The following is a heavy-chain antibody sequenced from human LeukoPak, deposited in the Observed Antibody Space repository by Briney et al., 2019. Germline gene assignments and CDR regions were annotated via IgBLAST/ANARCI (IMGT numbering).Heavy chain of an antibody. CDR3: ARVVVATIDWFDP. CDR1: GYTFTGYY. V-gene: IGHV1-2*02. J-gene: IGHJ5*02. Sequence: GASVKVSCKASGYTFTGYYIHWVRQAPGQGLEWMGWINPNTGDTHYTQKFQGRVTMTRDTSINTAYMELSRLRFDDTAVYYCARVVVATIDWFDPWGQGTLVTVSS. CDR2: INPNTGDT. D-gene: IGHD5-12*01.